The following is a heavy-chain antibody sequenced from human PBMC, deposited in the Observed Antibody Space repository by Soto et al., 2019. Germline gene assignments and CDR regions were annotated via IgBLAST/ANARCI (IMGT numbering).Heavy chain of an antibody. D-gene: IGHD4-4*01. CDR1: GGSFSDSH. Sequence: QVQLQQWGAGLLKPSETLSLTCAVAGGSFSDSHGSWIRQPPGKGLEWLGEINHSGSSKYNPSLKSRVSIAVDTSNNQFSLKLNSVAAADTAVYYCARGSNSIAYWGQGTLVTVSS. J-gene: IGHJ4*02. CDR2: INHSGSS. V-gene: IGHV4-34*01. CDR3: ARGSNSIAY.